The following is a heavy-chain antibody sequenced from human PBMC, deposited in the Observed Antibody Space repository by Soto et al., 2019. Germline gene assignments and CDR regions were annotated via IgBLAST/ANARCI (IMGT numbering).Heavy chain of an antibody. Sequence: GGSQRLSCAASGFTFSSYSMHWVRQAPGKGLEYVSAISSNGGSTYYADSVKGRFTISRDNSKNTLYLQMSSLRAEDTAVYYCVKGKAAGYYYYGMDVWGQGTTVTVSS. CDR2: ISSNGGST. D-gene: IGHD6-13*01. CDR3: VKGKAAGYYYYGMDV. V-gene: IGHV3-64D*08. J-gene: IGHJ6*02. CDR1: GFTFSSYS.